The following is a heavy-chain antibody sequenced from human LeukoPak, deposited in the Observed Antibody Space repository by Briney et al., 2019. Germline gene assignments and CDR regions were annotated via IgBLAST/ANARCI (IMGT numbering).Heavy chain of an antibody. D-gene: IGHD3-9*01. V-gene: IGHV1-2*02. CDR2: ISPNSGGT. J-gene: IGHJ5*02. CDR1: GYTFTGYY. CDR3: ARVPGVYYDSLTGYGSGWFDP. Sequence: ASVKVSCKASGYTFTGYYIHWVRQAPGQGLEWMGWISPNSGGTNYAQKFQGRVTMTRDTSISTAYMELSRLRSDDTAVYYCARVPGVYYDSLTGYGSGWFDPWSQGTLVTVSS.